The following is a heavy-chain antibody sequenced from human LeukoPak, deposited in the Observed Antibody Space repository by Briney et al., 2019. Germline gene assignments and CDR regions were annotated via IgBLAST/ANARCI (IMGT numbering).Heavy chain of an antibody. CDR2: IYTSGST. J-gene: IGHJ5*02. D-gene: IGHD2-2*01. CDR1: GGSISSGSYY. CDR3: ARDSSSFSQYNWFDP. V-gene: IGHV4-61*02. Sequence: SQTLSLTCTVSGGSISSGSYYWSWIRQPAGKGLEWIGRIYTSGSTNYNPSLKSRFTISVDTSKNQFSLKLSSVTAADTAVYYCARDSSSFSQYNWFDPWGQGTLVTVSS.